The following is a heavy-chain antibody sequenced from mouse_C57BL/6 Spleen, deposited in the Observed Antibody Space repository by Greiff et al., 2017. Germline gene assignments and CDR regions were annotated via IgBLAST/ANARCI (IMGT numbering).Heavy chain of an antibody. CDR1: GYSITSGYY. J-gene: IGHJ2*01. CDR3: ARGSTVVAFDY. CDR2: ISYDGSN. D-gene: IGHD1-1*01. Sequence: DVKLQESGPGLVKPSQSLSLTCSVTGYSITSGYYWNWIRQFPGNKLEWMGYISYDGSNNYNPSLKNRISITRDTSKNQFFLKLNSVTTEDTATYYCARGSTVVAFDYWGQGTTLTVSS. V-gene: IGHV3-6*01.